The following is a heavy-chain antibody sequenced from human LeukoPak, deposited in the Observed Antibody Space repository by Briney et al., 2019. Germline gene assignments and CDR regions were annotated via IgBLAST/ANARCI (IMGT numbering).Heavy chain of an antibody. CDR3: ARLSGRDYYFDY. J-gene: IGHJ4*02. CDR1: GGSVSSGIYY. CDR2: MCTPGTI. Sequence: SEILSLTCTVSGGSVSSGIYYWSWIQQPAGKGLGWIGCMCTPGTINYNPSLKSRVTISLDTSKNQFSLKLSSVTAADTAVYYCARLSGRDYYFDYWGQGTLVTVSS. D-gene: IGHD3-10*01. V-gene: IGHV4-61*02.